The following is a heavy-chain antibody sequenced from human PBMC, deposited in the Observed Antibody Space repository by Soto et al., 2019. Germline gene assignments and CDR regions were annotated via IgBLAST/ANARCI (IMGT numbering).Heavy chain of an antibody. CDR3: ARIPNCSGGSCYIDWFDP. CDR1: GFSLSNARMG. D-gene: IGHD2-15*01. CDR2: IFSNDEK. Sequence: SGPTLVNPTATLTMTCTVSGFSLSNARMGVSWIRQPPGKALELLAHIFSNDEKSYSTSLKSRLTISKDTSKSQVVLTMTNMDPVDTATYYCARIPNCSGGSCYIDWFDPWGQGTLVTVSS. V-gene: IGHV2-26*01. J-gene: IGHJ5*02.